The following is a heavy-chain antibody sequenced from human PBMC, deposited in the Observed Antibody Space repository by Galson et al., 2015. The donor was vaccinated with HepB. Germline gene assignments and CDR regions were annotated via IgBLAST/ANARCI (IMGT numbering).Heavy chain of an antibody. CDR3: AKDSGSGWITSFDY. CDR1: GFTFSTYA. Sequence: SLRLSCAASGFTFSTYAMSWVRQAPGEGLEWVSGISGSGGSTYFADSVKGRFTISRDNSKNTLYLQMNSLRAEDTAVYYCAKDSGSGWITSFDYWGQGTLVTVSS. D-gene: IGHD6-19*01. V-gene: IGHV3-23*01. J-gene: IGHJ4*02. CDR2: ISGSGGST.